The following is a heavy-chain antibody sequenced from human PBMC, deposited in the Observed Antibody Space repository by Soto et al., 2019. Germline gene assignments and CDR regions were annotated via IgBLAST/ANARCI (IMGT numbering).Heavy chain of an antibody. CDR2: ISGGGQTT. CDR3: AFNSGAGSYYFDY. V-gene: IGHV3-23*01. CDR1: GFTFSSYA. D-gene: IGHD3-10*01. Sequence: EVQLLESGGGLVQPGGSLRLSCAASGFTFSSYAMWWVRQAPGKGLECVSAISGGGQTTYYADSVKGRFTISRDNSKNPLYLQMNSLRAEDTAVYYCAFNSGAGSYYFDYWGQGTLVIVSS. J-gene: IGHJ4*02.